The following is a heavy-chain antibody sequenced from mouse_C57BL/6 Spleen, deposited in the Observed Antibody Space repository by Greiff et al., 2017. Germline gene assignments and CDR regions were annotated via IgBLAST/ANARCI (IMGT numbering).Heavy chain of an antibody. CDR2: IHPNSGST. D-gene: IGHD2-4*01. CDR3: AREGYDDYAFAY. CDR1: GYTFTSYW. Sequence: QVQLQQSGAELVKPGASVKLSCKASGYTFTSYWMHWVKQRPGQGLEWIGMIHPNSGSTNYNEKFKSKATLTVDKSSSTAYMQLSSLTSEDSAVYYCAREGYDDYAFAYWGQGTLVTVSA. J-gene: IGHJ3*01. V-gene: IGHV1-64*01.